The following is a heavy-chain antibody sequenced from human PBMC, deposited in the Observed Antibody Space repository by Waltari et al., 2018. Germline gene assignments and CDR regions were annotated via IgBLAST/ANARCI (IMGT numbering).Heavy chain of an antibody. CDR2: IYYSGST. J-gene: IGHJ5*02. CDR3: ARDVSRVAARRENWFDP. Sequence: QLQLQESGPGLVKPSETLSLTCTVSGCSISSSSYYWGWIRQPPGKGLEWIGSIYYSGSTYYNPSLKSRVTISVDTSKNQFSLKLSSVTAADTAVYYCARDVSRVAARRENWFDPWGQGTLVTVSS. D-gene: IGHD6-6*01. CDR1: GCSISSSSYY. V-gene: IGHV4-39*07.